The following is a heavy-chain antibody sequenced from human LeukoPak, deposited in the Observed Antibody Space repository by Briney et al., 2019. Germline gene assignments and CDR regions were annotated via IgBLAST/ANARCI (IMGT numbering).Heavy chain of an antibody. D-gene: IGHD2-2*01. Sequence: EASVMVSCKASGYTFTSYGISWVRQAPGKGLEWMGGFDPEDGETIYAQKFQGRVTMTEDTSTDTAYMELSSLRSEDTAVYYCATELPSSIIVVVPAAGKSGFDPWGQGTLVTVSS. CDR3: ATELPSSIIVVVPAAGKSGFDP. J-gene: IGHJ5*02. CDR1: GYTFTSYG. CDR2: FDPEDGET. V-gene: IGHV1-24*01.